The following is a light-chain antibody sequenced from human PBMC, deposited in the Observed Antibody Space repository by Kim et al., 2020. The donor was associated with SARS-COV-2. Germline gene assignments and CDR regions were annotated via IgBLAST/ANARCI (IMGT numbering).Light chain of an antibody. V-gene: IGLV3-19*01. CDR3: NSRDSSGNHLGV. CDR2: GKN. J-gene: IGLJ3*02. CDR1: SLRSYY. Sequence: SSELTQAPAVSVALGQTVRITCQGDSLRSYYASWYQQKPGQAPVLVMYGKNNRTSGIPDPFSGSSSGNTATLTITGAQAEDAADYYCNSRDSSGNHLGVFGGGTKLTVL.